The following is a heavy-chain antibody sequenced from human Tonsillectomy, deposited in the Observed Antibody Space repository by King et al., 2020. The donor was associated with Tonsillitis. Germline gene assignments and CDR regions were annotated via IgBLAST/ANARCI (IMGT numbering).Heavy chain of an antibody. CDR1: GFTFSSYA. V-gene: IGHV3-23*04. CDR3: VNKGPITMGRGVKSGWYYFDY. CDR2: ISGSGGST. Sequence: VQLVESGGGLVQPGGSLRLSCAASGFTFSSYAMSWVRQAPGKGLEWVSAISGSGGSTYYADSVKGRFTISRDNSKNTLYLQMNSLRAEDTAVYYCVNKGPITMGRGVKSGWYYFDYWGQGTLVTVSS. J-gene: IGHJ4*02. D-gene: IGHD3-10*01.